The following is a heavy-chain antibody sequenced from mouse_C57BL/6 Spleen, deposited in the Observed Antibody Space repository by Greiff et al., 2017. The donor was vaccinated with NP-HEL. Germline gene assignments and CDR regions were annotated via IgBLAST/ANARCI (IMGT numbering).Heavy chain of an antibody. D-gene: IGHD1-1*01. Sequence: VQLQESGAELVKPGASVKLSCKASGYTFTEYTIHWVKQRSGQGLEWIGWFYPGSGSIKYNEKFKDKATLTADKSSSTVYMELSRLTSEDSAVYFCARHEEAYYYGSSPLAYWGQGTLVTVSA. CDR2: FYPGSGSI. V-gene: IGHV1-62-2*01. CDR3: ARHEEAYYYGSSPLAY. J-gene: IGHJ3*01. CDR1: GYTFTEYT.